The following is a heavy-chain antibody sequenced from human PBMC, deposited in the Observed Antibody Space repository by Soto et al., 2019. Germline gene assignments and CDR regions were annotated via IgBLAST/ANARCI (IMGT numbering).Heavy chain of an antibody. CDR1: GFAFMSYT. CDR3: ARDSYASCDSSTGFPNDY. J-gene: IGHJ4*02. Sequence: GGSLRLSCAASGFAFMSYTMNWVRQAPGKGLEWVSSMTSSGAYIYHADSVKGRFTISRDNAKNSLYLEMNSLRAEDTALYYCARDSYASCDSSTGFPNDYWGRGTLVTVSS. CDR2: MTSSGAYI. V-gene: IGHV3-21*01. D-gene: IGHD3-16*01.